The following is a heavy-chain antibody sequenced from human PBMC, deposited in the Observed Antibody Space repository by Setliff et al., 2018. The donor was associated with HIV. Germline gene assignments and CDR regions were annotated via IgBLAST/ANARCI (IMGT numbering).Heavy chain of an antibody. CDR1: GGTFRSQA. CDR3: ARGGWSGGGPLHYSYYYLDV. V-gene: IGHV1-69*13. D-gene: IGHD2-15*01. CDR2: LISMFKIP. J-gene: IGHJ6*02. Sequence: PSVKVSCTTSGGTFRSQAISWVRQAPGQGLEWMGGLISMFKIPQIAQKFQGRVTITADESTSTAYMGLSSLTSEDTAVYYCARGGWSGGGPLHYSYYYLDVWGQGTAVTVSS.